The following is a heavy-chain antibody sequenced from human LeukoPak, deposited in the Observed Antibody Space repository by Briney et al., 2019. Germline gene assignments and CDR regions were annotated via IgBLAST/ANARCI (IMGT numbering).Heavy chain of an antibody. Sequence: ASVRVSCTVSGDTFTGYYMNWGGQAPGQGLEGMGWINPNSGGTNYAQTFQGRVTITRDTSISTAYMELSRLRSDDTAVYYCARDSREWELLPIVWGQGTLVTVSS. J-gene: IGHJ4*02. CDR2: INPNSGGT. CDR3: ARDSREWELLPIV. D-gene: IGHD1-26*01. V-gene: IGHV1-2*02. CDR1: GDTFTGYY.